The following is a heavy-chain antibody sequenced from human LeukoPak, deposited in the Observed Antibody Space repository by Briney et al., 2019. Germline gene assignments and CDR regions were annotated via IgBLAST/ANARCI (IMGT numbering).Heavy chain of an antibody. D-gene: IGHD3-3*01. CDR3: ARVDYDFWSGSYGMDV. Sequence: GGSLRLSCSASGFTFSTYWMSWVRQAPGKGLEWVANMRRDGNEIYYLDSVRGRFTISRDNAKNSLYLQMNSLRAEDTAVYYCARVDYDFWSGSYGMDVWGQGTTVTVSS. V-gene: IGHV3-7*01. J-gene: IGHJ6*02. CDR1: GFTFSTYW. CDR2: MRRDGNEI.